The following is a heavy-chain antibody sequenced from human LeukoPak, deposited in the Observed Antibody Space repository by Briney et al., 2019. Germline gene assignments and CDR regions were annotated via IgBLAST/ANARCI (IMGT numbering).Heavy chain of an antibody. CDR1: GGSISSYY. Sequence: PSETLSLTCTVSGGSISSYYWSWIRQPAGKGLEWIGRIYTSGSTNYNPSLKSRVTMSVGTSKNQFSLKLSSVTAADTAVYYSARDLFGDLRSDDAFDIWGQGTMVTVSS. D-gene: IGHD4-17*01. J-gene: IGHJ3*02. V-gene: IGHV4-4*07. CDR2: IYTSGST. CDR3: ARDLFGDLRSDDAFDI.